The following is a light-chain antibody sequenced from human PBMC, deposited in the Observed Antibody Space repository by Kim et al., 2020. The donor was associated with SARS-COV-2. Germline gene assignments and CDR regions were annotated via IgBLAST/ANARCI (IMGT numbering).Light chain of an antibody. CDR3: NSYTSDIIVI. CDR2: DVT. Sequence: GQSITFSCPGTTSDISAYNYVSWYQPYPGRAPKLIIYDVTKRPSGVSARFTASKSGNTASLTVSGLQAEDEADYYCNSYTSDIIVIFGGGTKVTVL. V-gene: IGLV2-14*03. CDR1: TSDISAYNY. J-gene: IGLJ2*01.